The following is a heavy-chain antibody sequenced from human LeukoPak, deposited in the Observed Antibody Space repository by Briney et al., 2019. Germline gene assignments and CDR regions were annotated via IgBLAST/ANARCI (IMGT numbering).Heavy chain of an antibody. V-gene: IGHV3-11*05. Sequence: GRSLRLSCAASGFTFSDYYMSWIRQAPGKGLEWVSYISSSSSYTNYADSVKGRFTISRDNSKNTLFLQINSLRAEDTAVYYCAKDWPSEWQQLPDYDAVDIWGQGTMVTVSS. J-gene: IGHJ3*02. CDR1: GFTFSDYY. CDR2: ISSSSSYT. D-gene: IGHD6-13*01. CDR3: AKDWPSEWQQLPDYDAVDI.